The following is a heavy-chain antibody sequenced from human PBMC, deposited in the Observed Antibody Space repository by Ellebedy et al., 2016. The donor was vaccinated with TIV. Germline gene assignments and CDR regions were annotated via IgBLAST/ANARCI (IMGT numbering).Heavy chain of an antibody. Sequence: GGSLRLSXAASGFTFSSYGMHWVRQAPGKGLEWVAVISYDGRNKYHVDSVKGRFTISRDNSKNTLWLQMNSLRAEDTAMYYCARESPSSGWYLKWGQGTLVTVSS. CDR1: GFTFSSYG. CDR3: ARESPSSGWYLK. J-gene: IGHJ4*02. V-gene: IGHV3-30*03. D-gene: IGHD6-19*01. CDR2: ISYDGRNK.